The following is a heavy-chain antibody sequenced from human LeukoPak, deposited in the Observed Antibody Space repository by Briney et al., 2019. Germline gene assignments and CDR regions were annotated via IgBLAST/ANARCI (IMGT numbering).Heavy chain of an antibody. CDR2: IYHRGST. CDR3: ARRGRDILFDF. Sequence: SETLSLTCTVSGDSISSNSYYWGWLRQTPGKGLEWIGSIYHRGSTYYNPSLKSRVTISVDTSKNQFSLKMRSVTAADTAVYYCARRGRDILFDFWGQGTLVTVSS. V-gene: IGHV4-39*01. CDR1: GDSISSNSYY. D-gene: IGHD3-16*01. J-gene: IGHJ4*02.